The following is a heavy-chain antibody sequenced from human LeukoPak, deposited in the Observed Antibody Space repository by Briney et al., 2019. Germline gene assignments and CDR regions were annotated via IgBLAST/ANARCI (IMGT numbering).Heavy chain of an antibody. CDR2: ISYDGNTK. CDR3: ARDPRGPTGYDHSGRDTFDY. Sequence: GGSLRLSCLGSGFTFRNYPMYWVRQAPGKGLEWMAVISYDGNTKYYADSVKGRFTLSRDNSKNTLYLQMNSLRGDDTAIYYCARDPRGPTGYDHSGRDTFDYWGQGTLVTVSS. J-gene: IGHJ4*02. CDR1: GFTFRNYP. V-gene: IGHV3-30*14. D-gene: IGHD3-22*01.